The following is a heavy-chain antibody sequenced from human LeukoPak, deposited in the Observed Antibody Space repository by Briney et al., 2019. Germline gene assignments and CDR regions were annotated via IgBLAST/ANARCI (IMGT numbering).Heavy chain of an antibody. D-gene: IGHD1-26*01. Sequence: PGGSLRLSCAASGFTFSSYSMNWVRQAPGKGLEWVSSISSSDNYISYADSVKGRFTISRDNAKSSLYLQMNSLRAEDTAVYDCARDRSGNPNDCWGQGTLVTVSS. V-gene: IGHV3-21*01. CDR3: ARDRSGNPNDC. CDR2: ISSSDNYI. CDR1: GFTFSSYS. J-gene: IGHJ4*02.